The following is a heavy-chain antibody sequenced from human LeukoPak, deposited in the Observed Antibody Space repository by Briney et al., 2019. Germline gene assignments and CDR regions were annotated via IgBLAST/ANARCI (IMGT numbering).Heavy chain of an antibody. V-gene: IGHV4-4*07. CDR1: GGSIGGHY. Sequence: SETLSLTCNVSGGSIGGHYWSWIRQTAGKGVEWIGRIYTSGNIHYNPSLRSRVAMSVDTSKNQFSLKLNSVTAADTAMYYCAREESGSYYVTGWYFDLWGRGTLVTVSS. CDR2: IYTSGNI. J-gene: IGHJ2*01. D-gene: IGHD1-26*01. CDR3: AREESGSYYVTGWYFDL.